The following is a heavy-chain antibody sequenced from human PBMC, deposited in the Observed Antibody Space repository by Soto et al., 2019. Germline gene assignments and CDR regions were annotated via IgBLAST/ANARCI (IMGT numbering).Heavy chain of an antibody. J-gene: IGHJ4*02. D-gene: IGHD6-19*01. CDR1: GYTFTSYG. Sequence: ASVKVSCKASGYTFTSYGISWVRQAPGQGLEWMGWISAYNGNTNYAQKLQGRVTMTTDTSTSTAYMELRSLRSDDTAVYYCAGGWQWLLPITDYYFDYWGQGTLVTVPQ. CDR2: ISAYNGNT. V-gene: IGHV1-18*01. CDR3: AGGWQWLLPITDYYFDY.